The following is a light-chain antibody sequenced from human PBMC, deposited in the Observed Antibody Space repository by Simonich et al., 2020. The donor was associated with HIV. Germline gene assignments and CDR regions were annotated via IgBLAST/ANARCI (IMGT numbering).Light chain of an antibody. V-gene: IGKV4-1*01. CDR1: QSVLYNSNNKNY. CDR3: QQYYSTPGT. CDR2: CAS. J-gene: IGKJ2*01. Sequence: DIVMTQSPDSLAVSLGERATINCKSSQSVLYNSNNKNYLVWYQQKPGQPPKLLIYCASTRESGVPDRVSGSGSGTEFSLTISSLQAEDVAVYYCQQYYSTPGTFGQGTKLEIK.